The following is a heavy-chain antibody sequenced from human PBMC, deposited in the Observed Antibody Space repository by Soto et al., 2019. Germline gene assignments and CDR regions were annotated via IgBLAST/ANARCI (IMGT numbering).Heavy chain of an antibody. CDR1: GFQFRTYE. V-gene: IGHV3-48*03. CDR3: ARILILGPSRIFDY. Sequence: GGTLRLSCAGSGFQFRTYERNWFRQAPGKGLEWIAHITTSGSDMNYADSVKGRFTISKDTSKNQVVLTMTNMDPVDTATYYCARILILGPSRIFDYWGQGTLVTVSS. CDR2: ITTSGSDM. D-gene: IGHD2-15*01. J-gene: IGHJ4*02.